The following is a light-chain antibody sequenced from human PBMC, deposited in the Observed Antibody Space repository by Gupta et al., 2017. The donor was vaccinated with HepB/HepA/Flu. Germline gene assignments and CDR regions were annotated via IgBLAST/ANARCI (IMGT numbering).Light chain of an antibody. CDR3: HQRSDCPWT. Sequence: EIALTQSPATLSLSPGERATLSCRASQSININLAWYQQKPGQAPSLVMYEISNRATGIPARFSGSGSGTDFALTISSLEPEDFAVYYCHQRSDCPWTFGQGTKFEMK. CDR2: EIS. J-gene: IGKJ1*01. V-gene: IGKV3-11*01. CDR1: QSININ.